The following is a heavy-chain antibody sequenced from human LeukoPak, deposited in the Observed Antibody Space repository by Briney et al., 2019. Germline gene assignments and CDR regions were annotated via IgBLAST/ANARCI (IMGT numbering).Heavy chain of an antibody. CDR2: INPDTGGT. J-gene: IGHJ4*02. D-gene: IGHD6-6*01. Sequence: ASVTASCKASGYTFIGYYIHWVRQAPGQGLEWMGWINPDTGGTNYPRKFQGRVTITGDTSISTAFMELSRLRSDDTAVYYCARGSHSSYLLFDYWGQGTLVTVSS. CDR3: ARGSHSSYLLFDY. V-gene: IGHV1-2*02. CDR1: GYTFIGYY.